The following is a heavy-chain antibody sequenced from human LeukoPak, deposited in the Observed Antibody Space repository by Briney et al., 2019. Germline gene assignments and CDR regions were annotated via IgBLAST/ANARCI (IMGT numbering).Heavy chain of an antibody. CDR2: IWYDGSNK. D-gene: IGHD2-21*01. CDR3: AKRPIIGDDKSSHY. Sequence: PGGSLRLSCAASGFTFSSYGMHWVRQAPGKGLEWVAVIWYDGSNKYYADSVKGRFTISRDNSKNTLYLQMINLRVEDTAVYFGAKRPIIGDDKSSHYWGQGTLVTVSS. CDR1: GFTFSSYG. V-gene: IGHV3-33*06. J-gene: IGHJ4*02.